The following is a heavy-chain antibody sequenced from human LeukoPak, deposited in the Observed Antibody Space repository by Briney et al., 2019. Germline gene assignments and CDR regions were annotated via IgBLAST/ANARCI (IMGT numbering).Heavy chain of an antibody. D-gene: IGHD2-2*01. Sequence: PSETLSLTCTVSGGSISSYYWSWIRQPPGKGLEWIGYIYYSGSTNYNPSLKSRVTISVDKSKNQLSLKLISVTAADTAVYYCARDLRFCSDTRCFDWFDPWGQGTLVTVSS. CDR3: ARDLRFCSDTRCFDWFDP. V-gene: IGHV4-59*12. CDR1: GGSISSYY. CDR2: IYYSGST. J-gene: IGHJ5*02.